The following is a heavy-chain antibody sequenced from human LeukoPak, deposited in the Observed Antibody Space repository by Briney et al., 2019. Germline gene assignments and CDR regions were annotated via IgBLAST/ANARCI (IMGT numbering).Heavy chain of an antibody. CDR2: IKQDGSEK. CDR1: GFTFSSYW. V-gene: IGHV3-7*01. CDR3: ARTRYYYDSSGYLT. D-gene: IGHD3-22*01. Sequence: GGSLRLSCAASGFTFSSYWMSWVRQAPGKGLEWVANIKQDGSEKYYVDSVKGRFTISRDNAKNSLYLQMNSLRAEDTAVYYCARTRYYYDSSGYLTWGQGTLVTASS. J-gene: IGHJ5*02.